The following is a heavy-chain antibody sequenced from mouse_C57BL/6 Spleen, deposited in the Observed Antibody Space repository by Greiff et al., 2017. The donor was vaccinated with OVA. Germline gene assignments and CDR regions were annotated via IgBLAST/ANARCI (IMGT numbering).Heavy chain of an antibody. Sequence: EVKVEELGGGLVQPGGSMKLPCVAPGFTFSNYWMNWVRQSPEKGLEWVAQIRLKSDNYATHYAESVKGRFTISRDDSKSSVYLQMNNLRAEDTGIYYCTDAAWFAYWGQGTLVTVSA. CDR2: IRLKSDNYAT. V-gene: IGHV6-3*01. J-gene: IGHJ3*01. CDR3: TDAAWFAY. CDR1: GFTFSNYW.